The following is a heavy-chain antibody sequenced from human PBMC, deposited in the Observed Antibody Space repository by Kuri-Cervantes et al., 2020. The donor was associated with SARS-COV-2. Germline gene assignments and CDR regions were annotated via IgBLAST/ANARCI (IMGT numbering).Heavy chain of an antibody. J-gene: IGHJ6*03. CDR2: ISGSGGST. CDR3: AKFSGPMVRGVTFLGQFYYYYMDV. D-gene: IGHD3-10*01. V-gene: IGHV3-23*01. Sequence: GGSLRLSCAASGFTFSSYWMSWVRQAPGKGLEWVSAISGSGGSTYYADSVKGRFTISRDNSKNTLYLQMNSLRAEDTAVYYCAKFSGPMVRGVTFLGQFYYYYMDVWGKGTTVTVSS. CDR1: GFTFSSYW.